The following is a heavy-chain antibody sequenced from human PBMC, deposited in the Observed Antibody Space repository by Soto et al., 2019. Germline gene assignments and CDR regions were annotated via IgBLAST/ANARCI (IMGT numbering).Heavy chain of an antibody. V-gene: IGHV3-33*01. D-gene: IGHD3-16*01. Sequence: QVQLVESGGGAVQPGRSLRLSCAASGFTFRNYGIHWVRQAPGKGLEWVAVIWYDGSKKYYADSVKGRFTISRDNSKNTLDLQMNSLRAEDTAVYYCARDYDHYFDYWGQGTLVTVSS. CDR3: ARDYDHYFDY. CDR1: GFTFRNYG. J-gene: IGHJ4*02. CDR2: IWYDGSKK.